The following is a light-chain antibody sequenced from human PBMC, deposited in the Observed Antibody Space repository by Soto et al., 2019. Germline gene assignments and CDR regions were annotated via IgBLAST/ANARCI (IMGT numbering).Light chain of an antibody. J-gene: IGLJ2*01. CDR2: VYSDGSY. CDR1: SGHSSYA. CDR3: QTWGTGIVV. Sequence: QPVLTQSPSASASLGASVKLTCTLSSGHSSYAIAWHQQQPEKGPRYLLKVYSDGSYTKGDEIPDRFSGSSSGAERYLIISSLQSDDEADYYFQTWGTGIVVFGGGTQLTVL. V-gene: IGLV4-69*01.